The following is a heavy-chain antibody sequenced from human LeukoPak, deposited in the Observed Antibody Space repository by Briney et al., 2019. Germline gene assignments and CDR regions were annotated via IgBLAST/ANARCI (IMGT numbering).Heavy chain of an antibody. CDR3: ARDKRGPHGYYGMDV. Sequence: GASVKVSCKASGYTFTSYYMHWVRQAPGKGLEWVSSISSSSSYIYYADSVKGRFTISRDNAKNSLYLQMNSLRAEDTAVYYCARDKRGPHGYYGMDVWGQGTTVTVSS. V-gene: IGHV3-21*01. CDR1: GYTFTSYY. J-gene: IGHJ6*02. CDR2: ISSSSSYI. D-gene: IGHD3-10*01.